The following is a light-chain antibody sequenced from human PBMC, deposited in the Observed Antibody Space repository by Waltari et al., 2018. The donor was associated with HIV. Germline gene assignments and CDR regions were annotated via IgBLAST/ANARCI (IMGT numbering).Light chain of an antibody. CDR2: ASS. J-gene: IGKJ3*01. CDR1: QNIRTY. V-gene: IGKV1-39*01. Sequence: IQMSKSPSSLSVALGDRVIITCRASQNIRTYLNWYQQKVGKAPKLLIYASSNLQSGVPSRFSGSGSGTEFTLTISSLQPEDFATYYCQQSYSAPITFGPGTKVDIK. CDR3: QQSYSAPIT.